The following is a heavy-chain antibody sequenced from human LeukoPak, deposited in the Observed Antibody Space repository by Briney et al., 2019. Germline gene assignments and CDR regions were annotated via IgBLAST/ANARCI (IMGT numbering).Heavy chain of an antibody. CDR3: ARRKGQLCHHYHYYYMDV. J-gene: IGHJ6*03. CDR1: GGSFSGYY. Sequence: SETLSLTXAVYGGSFSGYYWSWIRQPPGKGLEWIREINHSGSTNYNPSLKRRVTISVDTSKNQFSLKLSSVTAADTAVNYCARRKGQLCHHYHYYYMDVWGKGTSVTAPS. CDR2: INHSGST. V-gene: IGHV4-34*01. D-gene: IGHD2-2*01.